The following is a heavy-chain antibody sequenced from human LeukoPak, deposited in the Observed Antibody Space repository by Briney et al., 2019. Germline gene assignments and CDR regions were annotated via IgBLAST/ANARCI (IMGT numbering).Heavy chain of an antibody. V-gene: IGHV3-23*01. D-gene: IGHD3-3*01. CDR3: AKSYRAGVTIFGVAYAFDI. CDR1: GFTFSSYA. Sequence: GGSLRLSCAASGFTFSSYAMSWVRQAPGKGLEWVSAISGSGGSTYYADSVKGRFTISRDNSKNTLYLQMNSPRAEDTAVYYCAKSYRAGVTIFGVAYAFDIWGQGTMVTVSS. CDR2: ISGSGGST. J-gene: IGHJ3*02.